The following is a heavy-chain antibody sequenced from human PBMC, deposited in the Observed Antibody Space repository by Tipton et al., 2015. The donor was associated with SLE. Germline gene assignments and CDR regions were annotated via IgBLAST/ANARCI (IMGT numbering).Heavy chain of an antibody. Sequence: QLVQSGGEVKKPGASVKVSCEASGYTFTTYGITWVRQAPGQGLEWMGWISGKNDNTNYAQKFQGRVTMTADTSTSTAYMELRSLRSDDTAVYYCARDMVRELVPFLPADCWGQGTLVTVSS. V-gene: IGHV1-18*01. CDR1: GYTFTTYG. D-gene: IGHD1-26*01. CDR3: ARDMVRELVPFLPADC. CDR2: ISGKNDNT. J-gene: IGHJ4*02.